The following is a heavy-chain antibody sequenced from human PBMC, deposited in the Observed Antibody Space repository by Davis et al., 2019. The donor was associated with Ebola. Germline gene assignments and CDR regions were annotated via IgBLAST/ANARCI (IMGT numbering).Heavy chain of an antibody. CDR1: GFNVLNYY. V-gene: IGHV3-66*04. D-gene: IGHD6-13*01. Sequence: PGGSLRLSCAASGFNVLNYYMSWVRLAPGKGLEWLSVLYSSGDRYYGDSARGRFTIFRDTSKNTLDLQVNSLRAEDSGTYYCARHIAAAGHDGFDLWGQGTMVTVSS. CDR2: LYSSGDR. CDR3: ARHIAAAGHDGFDL. J-gene: IGHJ3*01.